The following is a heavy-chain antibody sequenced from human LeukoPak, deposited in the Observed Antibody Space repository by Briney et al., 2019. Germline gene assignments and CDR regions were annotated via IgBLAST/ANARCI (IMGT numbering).Heavy chain of an antibody. D-gene: IGHD3-16*01. Sequence: GGSLRLSCAASGFTFTNYWMSWVRQAPGKGLELVANIKQDRSEKYYVDSVKGRFTISRDNAKNSLYLQMNSLRAEDTAVYYCAKGEGGALGIPHPYYFDYWGQGNVVTVSS. J-gene: IGHJ4*02. CDR1: GFTFTNYW. V-gene: IGHV3-7*01. CDR3: AKGEGGALGIPHPYYFDY. CDR2: IKQDRSEK.